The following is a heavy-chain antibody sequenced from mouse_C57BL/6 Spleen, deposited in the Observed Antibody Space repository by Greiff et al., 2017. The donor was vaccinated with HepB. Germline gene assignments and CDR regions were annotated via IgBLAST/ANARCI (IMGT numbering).Heavy chain of an antibody. J-gene: IGHJ1*03. CDR2: IYPGSGST. D-gene: IGHD1-1*01. CDR1: GYTFTSYW. V-gene: IGHV1-55*01. CDR3: ARYYYGSSYVVYFDV. Sequence: VQLQQSGAELVKPGASVKMSCKASGYTFTSYWITWVKQRPGQGLEWIGDIYPGSGSTNYNEKFKSKATLTVDTSSSTAYMQLSSLTSEDSAVYYCARYYYGSSYVVYFDVWGTGTTVTVSS.